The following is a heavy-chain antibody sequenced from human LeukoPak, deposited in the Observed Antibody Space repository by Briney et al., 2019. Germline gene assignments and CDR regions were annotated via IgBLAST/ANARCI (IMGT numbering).Heavy chain of an antibody. CDR3: AREKFGVSFDS. J-gene: IGHJ4*02. V-gene: IGHV1-18*01. Sequence: GASVKVSCKVSGYTFTSYGISWVRQAPGQGLEWMGWISHYNGHTNYAQPFQGRVNMNTDKYRRWAYMEMRRVRSDDTAVYYCAREKFGVSFDSWGQGTLVTVS. CDR2: ISHYNGHT. CDR1: GYTFTSYG. D-gene: IGHD3-10*01.